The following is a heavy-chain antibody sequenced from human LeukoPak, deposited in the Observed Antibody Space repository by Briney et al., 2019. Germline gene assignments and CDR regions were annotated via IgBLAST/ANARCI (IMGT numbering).Heavy chain of an antibody. J-gene: IGHJ3*02. CDR1: GFTFSSYA. CDR3: SNDTYVDYAPDAFDI. V-gene: IGHV3-23*01. D-gene: IGHD4-17*01. CDR2: ISGSGGST. Sequence: GGSLRLSCAASGFTFSSYAMSWVRQAPGKGLEWVSAISGSGGSTYYADSVKGRFTISRDNSKNMLYLQMNSLRAEDTAVYYCSNDTYVDYAPDAFDILGQGAMVTVSS.